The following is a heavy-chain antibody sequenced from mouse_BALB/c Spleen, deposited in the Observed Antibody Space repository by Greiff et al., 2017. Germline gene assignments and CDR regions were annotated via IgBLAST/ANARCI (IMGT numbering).Heavy chain of an antibody. CDR2: IYPGDGDT. J-gene: IGHJ3*01. CDR1: GYAFSSSW. V-gene: IGHV1-82*01. Sequence: QVQLQQSGPELVKPGASVKISCKASGYAFSSSWMNWVKQRPGQGLEWIGRIYPGDGDTNYNGKFKGKATLTADKSSSTAYMQLSSLTSVDSAVYFCARDPHGAYWGQGTLVTVAA. CDR3: ARDPHGAY.